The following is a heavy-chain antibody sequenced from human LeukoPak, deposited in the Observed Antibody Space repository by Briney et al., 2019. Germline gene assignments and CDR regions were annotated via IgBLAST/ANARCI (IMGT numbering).Heavy chain of an antibody. J-gene: IGHJ4*02. CDR3: AKDPTHYRVWDYYETIGLSY. CDR2: IRYDGSNK. Sequence: GGSLRLSCAASGFTFSSYGMHWVRQAPGKGLEWVTFIRYDGSNKYYADSVKGRFTISRDNSKNTLNLHMNSLRAEDTAVYYCAKDPTHYRVWDYYETIGLSYWGQGTLVTVSS. D-gene: IGHD3-22*01. CDR1: GFTFSSYG. V-gene: IGHV3-30*02.